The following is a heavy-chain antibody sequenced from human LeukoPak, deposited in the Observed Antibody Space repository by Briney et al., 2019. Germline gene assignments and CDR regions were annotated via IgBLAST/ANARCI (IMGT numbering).Heavy chain of an antibody. D-gene: IGHD1-26*01. CDR3: ARVAVVGATFDY. J-gene: IGHJ4*02. V-gene: IGHV1-2*06. CDR2: INPNSGGT. CDR1: GYTFTGYY. Sequence: ASVKVSCKASGYTFTGYYMHWVRQAPGQGLEWMGRINPNSGGTNYAQKFQGRVTMTSDTSISTAYMELSRLRSDDTAVYYCARVAVVGATFDYWGQGTLVTVSS.